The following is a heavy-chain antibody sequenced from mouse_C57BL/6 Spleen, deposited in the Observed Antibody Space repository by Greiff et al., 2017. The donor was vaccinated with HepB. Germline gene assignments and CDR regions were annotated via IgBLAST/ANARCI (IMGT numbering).Heavy chain of an antibody. D-gene: IGHD4-1*01. CDR1: GYTFTSYG. CDR2: IYPRSGNT. Sequence: QVQLQQSGAELARPGASVKLSCKASGYTFTSYGISWVKQRTGQGLEWIGEIYPRSGNTYYNEKFKGKATLTADKSSSTAYMELRSLTSEDSAVYFCARSGLGRGWYFDVWGKGTTVTVSS. CDR3: ARSGLGRGWYFDV. V-gene: IGHV1-81*01. J-gene: IGHJ1*03.